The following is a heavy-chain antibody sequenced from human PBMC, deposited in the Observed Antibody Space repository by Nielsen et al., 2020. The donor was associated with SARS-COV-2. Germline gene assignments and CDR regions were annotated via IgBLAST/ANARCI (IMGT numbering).Heavy chain of an antibody. CDR2: ISSSGSTI. J-gene: IGHJ3*02. Sequence: RQAPGKGLEWVSYISSSGSTIYYADSVKGRFTISRDNAKNSLYLQMNSLRAEDTAVYYCASVWKRHYWNEPPFDIWGQGTMVTVSS. V-gene: IGHV3-11*04. CDR3: ASVWKRHYWNEPPFDI. D-gene: IGHD1-1*01.